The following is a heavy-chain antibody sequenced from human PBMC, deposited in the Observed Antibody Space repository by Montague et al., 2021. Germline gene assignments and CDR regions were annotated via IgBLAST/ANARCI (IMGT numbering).Heavy chain of an antibody. D-gene: IGHD6-19*01. J-gene: IGHJ4*02. CDR3: ARGLFGTVNGQYSGGWYYFDK. V-gene: IGHV4-34*01. CDR1: GGSLSGYY. CDR2: TNHSGSA. Sequence: SETLSLTYGLSGGSLSGYYWAWIRQTPGKGLEWIGNTNHSGSAKYNPSLKNRVSISVGTSNNQFFLDLTSATAADTAMYFCARGLFGTVNGQYSGGWYYFDKWGQGAMVTVSS.